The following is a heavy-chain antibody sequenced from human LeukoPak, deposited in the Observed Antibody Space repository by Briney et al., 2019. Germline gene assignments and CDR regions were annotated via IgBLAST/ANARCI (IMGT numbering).Heavy chain of an antibody. Sequence: GRSLRLSCAASGFTFDDYAMHWVRHAPGKGLEWVSGISWNSGSIGYADSVKGRFTISRDNAKNSLYLQMNSLRAEDTALYYCAKDSSSGWKWDGMDVWGQGTLVTVSS. CDR2: ISWNSGSI. CDR1: GFTFDDYA. CDR3: AKDSSSGWKWDGMDV. D-gene: IGHD6-19*01. J-gene: IGHJ6*02. V-gene: IGHV3-9*01.